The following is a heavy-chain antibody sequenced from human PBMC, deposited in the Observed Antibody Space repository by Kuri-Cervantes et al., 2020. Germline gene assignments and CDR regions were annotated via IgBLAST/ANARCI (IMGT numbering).Heavy chain of an antibody. Sequence: ALVKVSCKASGHTFTGYYIHLVRQAPGQGLEWMGWINPNSGGTNYAQKFQGWVTMTRDTSISTAYMELSRLRSDDTAVYYCARDLVAATRDYWGQGTLVTVSS. J-gene: IGHJ4*02. CDR1: GHTFTGYY. CDR2: INPNSGGT. CDR3: ARDLVAATRDY. D-gene: IGHD2-15*01. V-gene: IGHV1-2*04.